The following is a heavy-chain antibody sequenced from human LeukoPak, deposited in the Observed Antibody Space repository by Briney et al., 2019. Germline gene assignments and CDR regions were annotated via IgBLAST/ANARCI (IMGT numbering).Heavy chain of an antibody. CDR3: ATSPQYGGY. D-gene: IGHD4-23*01. Sequence: SETLSLTCTVSGGSISNYYWSWIRQPPGKGLEWIAYINYSGNTNYNPSLKSRVTISVDTSKNQFSLKLTSVTAADTAVYYCATSPQYGGYLGQGTLVTVSS. J-gene: IGHJ4*02. V-gene: IGHV4-59*08. CDR1: GGSISNYY. CDR2: INYSGNT.